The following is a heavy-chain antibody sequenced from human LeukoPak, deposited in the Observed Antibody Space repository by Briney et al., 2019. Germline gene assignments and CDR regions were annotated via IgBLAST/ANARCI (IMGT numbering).Heavy chain of an antibody. V-gene: IGHV1-8*03. CDR2: MNPNSGNT. Sequence: ASVKVSCKASGYTFTSYDINWVRQATGQGLEWMGWMNPNSGNTGYAQKFQGRVTITRNTSISTAYMELSSLRSEDTAVYYCARGRARPIPTANDYWGQGTLVTVSS. J-gene: IGHJ4*02. CDR1: GYTFTSYD. D-gene: IGHD6-6*01. CDR3: ARGRARPIPTANDY.